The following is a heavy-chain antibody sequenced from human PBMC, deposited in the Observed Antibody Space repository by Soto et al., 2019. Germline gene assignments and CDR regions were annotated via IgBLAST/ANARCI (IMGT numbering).Heavy chain of an antibody. CDR2: IDPSDSYT. CDR3: ARHRYYDSSGYYEIDY. V-gene: IGHV5-10-1*01. Sequence: GESLKISCKGPGYSFTSYWISWVRQMPGKGLEWMGRIDPSDSYTNYSPSFQGHVTISADKSISTAYLQWSSLKASDTAMYYCARHRYYDSSGYYEIDYWGQGTLVTVSS. D-gene: IGHD3-22*01. CDR1: GYSFTSYW. J-gene: IGHJ4*02.